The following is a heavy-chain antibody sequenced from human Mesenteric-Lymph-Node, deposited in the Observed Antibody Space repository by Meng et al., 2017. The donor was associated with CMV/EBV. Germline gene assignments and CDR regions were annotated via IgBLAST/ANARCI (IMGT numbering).Heavy chain of an antibody. CDR1: GFTFSAYS. D-gene: IGHD2-2*01. V-gene: IGHV3-21*01. CDR2: ISSSSSYI. CDR3: ARGGPGIVVGPAATFDY. Sequence: GGSLRLSCAASGFTFSAYSMNWVRQAPGKGLEWVSSISSSSSYISYADSVKGRFTISRDNAKNTLYLQMNSLRAEDTAVYYCARGGPGIVVGPAATFDYWGQGTLVTVSS. J-gene: IGHJ4*02.